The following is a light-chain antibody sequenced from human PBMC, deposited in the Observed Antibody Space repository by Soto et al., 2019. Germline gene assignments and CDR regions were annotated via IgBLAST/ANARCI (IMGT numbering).Light chain of an antibody. CDR2: AAS. Sequence: DIQITHSPSSLSASIGDRVIITFLASQSISNYLNWYQQKPGKAPKLLIFAASSLQSGVPSRFSGSGSGTNFTLTISSLQPEDFAAYYCQQSYSAPITFGQGTRLEIK. CDR1: QSISNY. J-gene: IGKJ5*01. CDR3: QQSYSAPIT. V-gene: IGKV1-39*01.